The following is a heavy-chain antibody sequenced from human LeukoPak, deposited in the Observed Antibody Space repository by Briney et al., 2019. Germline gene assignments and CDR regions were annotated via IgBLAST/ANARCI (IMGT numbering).Heavy chain of an antibody. J-gene: IGHJ6*03. Sequence: GGSLRLSCAASGFTFSSYAMHWVRQAPGKGLEWVAVISYDGSNKYYADSVKGRFTISRDNSKSTLYLQMNSLRAEDTAVYYCARARSWYYYYMDVWGKGTTVTVSS. CDR3: ARARSWYYYYMDV. CDR1: GFTFSSYA. CDR2: ISYDGSNK. V-gene: IGHV3-30*04.